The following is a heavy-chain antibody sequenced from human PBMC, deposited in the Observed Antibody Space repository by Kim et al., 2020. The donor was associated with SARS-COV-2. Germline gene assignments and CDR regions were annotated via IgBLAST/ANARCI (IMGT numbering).Heavy chain of an antibody. J-gene: IGHJ4*02. Sequence: GGSLRLSCAASGFTVSSNYMSWVRQAPGKGLEWVSVIYSGGSTYYADSVKGRFTISRDNSKNTRYLQMNSLIAEDTAGYYCSRDGSGSYSYWGQGTLVTVSS. CDR1: GFTVSSNY. D-gene: IGHD1-26*01. CDR2: IYSGGST. CDR3: SRDGSGSYSY. V-gene: IGHV3-53*01.